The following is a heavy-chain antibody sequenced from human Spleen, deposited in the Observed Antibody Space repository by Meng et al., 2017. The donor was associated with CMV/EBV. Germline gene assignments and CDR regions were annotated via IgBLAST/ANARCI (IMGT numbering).Heavy chain of an antibody. CDR3: AREGTLLWFGELLKHYYGMDV. CDR2: ISSSSSYI. V-gene: IGHV3-21*01. D-gene: IGHD3-10*01. Sequence: GESLKISCAASGFTFSSYSMNWVRQAPGKGLEWVSSISSSSSYIYYADSVKGRFTISRDNAKNSLYLQMNSLRAEDTAVYYCAREGTLLWFGELLKHYYGMDVWGQGTTVTVSS. CDR1: GFTFSSYS. J-gene: IGHJ6*02.